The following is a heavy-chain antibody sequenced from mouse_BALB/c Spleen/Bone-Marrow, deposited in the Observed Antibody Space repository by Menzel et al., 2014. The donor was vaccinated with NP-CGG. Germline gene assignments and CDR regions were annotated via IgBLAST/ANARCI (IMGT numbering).Heavy chain of an antibody. D-gene: IGHD1-1*01. CDR3: ARGITTGYFDY. Sequence: QVLLQQSGAELVRPGTSVKVSCKASGYAFTNYLIEWVKQRPGQGLGWIGVINPGSGGTNYNEKFKGKTTLTADKSSSTAYMQFSSLTSDDSAVYFCARGITTGYFDYWGQGTTLTVSS. CDR2: INPGSGGT. V-gene: IGHV1-54*01. CDR1: GYAFTNYL. J-gene: IGHJ2*01.